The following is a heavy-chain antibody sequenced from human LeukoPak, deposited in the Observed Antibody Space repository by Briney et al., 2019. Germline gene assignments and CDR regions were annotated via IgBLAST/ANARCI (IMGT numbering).Heavy chain of an antibody. CDR3: ARDGLPGYLDAFDI. CDR1: GGSISSYY. V-gene: IGHV4-59*01. J-gene: IGHJ3*02. Sequence: SETLSLTCTVSGGSISSYYWSWIRQPPGKGLEWIGYIYYSGTTNYNPSLKSRVTISVDASKNQFSLKLSSVTAADTAVYYCARDGLPGYLDAFDIWGQGTMVTVSS. D-gene: IGHD5-18*01. CDR2: IYYSGTT.